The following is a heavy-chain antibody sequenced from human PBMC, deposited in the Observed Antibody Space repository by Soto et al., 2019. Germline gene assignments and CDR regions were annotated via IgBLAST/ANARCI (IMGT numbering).Heavy chain of an antibody. J-gene: IGHJ4*02. Sequence: QVQLVQSGAEVRSPGASGKVSAKLSESPFPSYACHWVRQAPGQRLEWMGWINAGNGNTKYSQKFQGRVTITRDTSASTAYMELSSLRSEDTAVYYCARDVGATGDWGQGTLVTVSS. CDR2: INAGNGNT. V-gene: IGHV1-3*01. CDR1: ESPFPSYA. D-gene: IGHD1-26*01. CDR3: ARDVGATGD.